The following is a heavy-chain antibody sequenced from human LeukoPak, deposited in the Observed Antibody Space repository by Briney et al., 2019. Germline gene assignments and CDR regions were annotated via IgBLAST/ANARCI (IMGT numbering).Heavy chain of an antibody. CDR2: IKEDGSEK. D-gene: IGHD3-16*01. Sequence: RGSLRLSCAASGFTFSRFWMQWVRQAPGKGLEWVANIKEDGSEKYYVDSVKGRFTISRDNAKNSLYLQMNSLRAEDTAVYYCVRAMGDWGQGTLVTVSS. J-gene: IGHJ4*02. CDR3: VRAMGD. CDR1: GFTFSRFW. V-gene: IGHV3-7*03.